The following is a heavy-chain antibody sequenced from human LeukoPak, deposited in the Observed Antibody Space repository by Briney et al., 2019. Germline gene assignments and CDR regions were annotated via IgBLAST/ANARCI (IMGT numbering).Heavy chain of an antibody. CDR3: ARYPPLGYCSGGSCSVVRPRPHFDY. V-gene: IGHV4-34*01. J-gene: IGHJ4*02. CDR1: GGSFSGYY. CDR2: INHSGST. Sequence: NTSETLSLTCAVYGGSFSGYYWSWIRQPPGKGLEWIGEINHSGSTNYNPSLKSRVTISVDTSKNQFSLKLSSVTAADTAVYYCARYPPLGYCSGGSCSVVRPRPHFDYWGQGTLVTVSS. D-gene: IGHD2-15*01.